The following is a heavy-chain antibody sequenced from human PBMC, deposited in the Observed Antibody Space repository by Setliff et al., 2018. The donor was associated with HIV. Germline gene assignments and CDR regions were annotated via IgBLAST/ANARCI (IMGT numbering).Heavy chain of an antibody. Sequence: PSETLSLTCTVSGGFISTGGYSWSWIRQPPGKGLEWIGYIYHSGNTYYNPSLKSRVSISVDRSKNHFSPRLSSVTAADTAVYYCARRSPGGGYYMDVWGKGTTVTVSS. V-gene: IGHV4-30-2*01. CDR3: ARRSPGGGYYMDV. J-gene: IGHJ6*03. D-gene: IGHD3-16*01. CDR1: GGFISTGGYS. CDR2: IYHSGNT.